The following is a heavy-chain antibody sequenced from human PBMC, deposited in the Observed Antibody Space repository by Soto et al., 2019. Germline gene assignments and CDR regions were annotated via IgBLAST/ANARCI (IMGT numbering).Heavy chain of an antibody. CDR1: GFTFSSYA. D-gene: IGHD6-13*01. V-gene: IGHV3-23*01. CDR3: AKTLYSTSVYYFDY. J-gene: IGHJ4*02. CDR2: ISGSGGST. Sequence: EVQLLESGGGLVQPGGSLRLSCAASGFTFSSYAMSWVRQAPGKGLEWVSAISGSGGSTHYADSVKGRLTISRDNSKNTLSLQMNSLRAEDTAVYYCAKTLYSTSVYYFDYWGQGTLVTVSS.